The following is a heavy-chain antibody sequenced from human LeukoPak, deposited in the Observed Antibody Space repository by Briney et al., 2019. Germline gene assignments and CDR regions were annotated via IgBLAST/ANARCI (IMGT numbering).Heavy chain of an antibody. D-gene: IGHD5-18*01. V-gene: IGHV3-23*01. J-gene: IGHJ4*02. CDR1: GFTFSSYA. CDR3: AKDRLRGGYGFDLMDY. CDR2: ISGSGGST. Sequence: GGSLRLSCAASGFTFSSYAMSWVRQAPGKGLEWVSAISGSGGSTYYADSVKGRFTISRDSSKNTLFLQMNSLRAEDTAVYYCAKDRLRGGYGFDLMDYWGQGTLVTVSS.